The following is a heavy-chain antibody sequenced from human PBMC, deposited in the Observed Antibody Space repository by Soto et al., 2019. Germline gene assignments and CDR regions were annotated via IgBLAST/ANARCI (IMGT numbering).Heavy chain of an antibody. CDR3: ARRYSSSWSGFDP. CDR1: GVTFSSYW. Sequence: GGSLRLSCAASGVTFSSYWMSWVRQAPGKGLEWVANIKQDGGEKYYVDSVKGRFTISRDNAKNSLYLQMNSLRVEDTALYYCARRYSSSWSGFDPWGQGTLVTVSA. CDR2: IKQDGGEK. V-gene: IGHV3-7*01. D-gene: IGHD6-13*01. J-gene: IGHJ5*02.